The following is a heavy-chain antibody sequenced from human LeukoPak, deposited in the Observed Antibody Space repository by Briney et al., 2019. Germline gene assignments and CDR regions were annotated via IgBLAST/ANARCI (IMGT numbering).Heavy chain of an antibody. J-gene: IGHJ4*02. CDR3: ARVSSVRTAFDY. Sequence: KASETLSLTCTVSGGSISSYYWSWIRQPPGKGLEWIGYIYTSGSTNYNPSLKSRVAISVDTSKNQFSLKLSSVTAADTAVYYCARVSSVRTAFDYWGQGTLVTVSS. CDR2: IYTSGST. V-gene: IGHV4-4*09. CDR1: GGSISSYY.